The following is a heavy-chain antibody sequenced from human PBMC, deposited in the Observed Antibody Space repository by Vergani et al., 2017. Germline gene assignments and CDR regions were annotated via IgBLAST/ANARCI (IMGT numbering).Heavy chain of an antibody. J-gene: IGHJ6*03. D-gene: IGHD4-11*01. CDR1: GGSFTSYH. Sequence: QVQLQQWGGGLLKPSETLSLTCVVDGGSFTSYHWTWIRQSPGEGMDWVGDIDHTGRPDYNPSRKSRITMSVDKSRNQFSLTLNSVTATDTAIHFCARVNTETNGHLYYYYYMDVWGQGTAVTVS. CDR2: IDHTGRP. V-gene: IGHV4-34*01. CDR3: ARVNTETNGHLYYYYYMDV.